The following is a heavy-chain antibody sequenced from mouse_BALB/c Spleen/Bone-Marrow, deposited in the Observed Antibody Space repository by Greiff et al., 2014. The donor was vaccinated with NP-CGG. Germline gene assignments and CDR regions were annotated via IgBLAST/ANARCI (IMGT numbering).Heavy chain of an antibody. D-gene: IGHD1-1*01. CDR1: GYTFTSYT. J-gene: IGHJ2*01. Sequence: QVQLKESGAELARPGASVKMSCKASGYTFTSYTMHWVKQRPGQGLEWIGYINPSSGYTNYNQKFKDKATLTADKSSSTAYMQLSSLTSEDSAVYYCVRGITTVVPRNYFEYWGQGTTLTVSS. V-gene: IGHV1-4*01. CDR3: VRGITTVVPRNYFEY. CDR2: INPSSGYT.